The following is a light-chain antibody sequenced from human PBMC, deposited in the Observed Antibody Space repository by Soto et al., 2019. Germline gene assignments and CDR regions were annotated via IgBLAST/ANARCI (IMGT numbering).Light chain of an antibody. Sequence: QSVLTQPPSVSAAPGQKVTISCSGSSSNIGNNLVSWFQHLPGTAPKLLIYDNNKRPSGIADRFSGSMSGTSATLDITGLQTGDEADYYCGSWDTSLSAYVFGTGTKLTVL. CDR3: GSWDTSLSAYV. J-gene: IGLJ1*01. CDR1: SSNIGNNL. CDR2: DNN. V-gene: IGLV1-51*01.